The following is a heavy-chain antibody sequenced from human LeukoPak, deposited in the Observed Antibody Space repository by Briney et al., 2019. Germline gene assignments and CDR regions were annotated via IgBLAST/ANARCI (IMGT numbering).Heavy chain of an antibody. J-gene: IGHJ4*02. Sequence: GGSLRLSCAASGITVSSNYMSWVRQAPGKGLEWVSVLYSGGSTYYVDSVKGRFTISRDNSKNTQYLQMNSLRAEDTAMYFCARIITGDLDYWGQGALVTVSS. CDR1: GITVSSNY. D-gene: IGHD7-27*01. CDR2: LYSGGST. V-gene: IGHV3-66*01. CDR3: ARIITGDLDY.